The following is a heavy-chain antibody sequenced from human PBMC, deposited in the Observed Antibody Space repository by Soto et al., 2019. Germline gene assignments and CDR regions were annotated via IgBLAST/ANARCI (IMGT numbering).Heavy chain of an antibody. Sequence: PGGSLRLSCAASGFTFSSYAMHWVLQAPGKGLAWVAVISYDGSNKYYADSVKGRFTLSRDNSKNTLYLQMNSLRAEDTAVYYCARERSRSSARNSDYYYGMDVWGQGITVTVSS. CDR3: ARERSRSSARNSDYYYGMDV. V-gene: IGHV3-30-3*01. D-gene: IGHD6-6*01. CDR2: ISYDGSNK. J-gene: IGHJ6*02. CDR1: GFTFSSYA.